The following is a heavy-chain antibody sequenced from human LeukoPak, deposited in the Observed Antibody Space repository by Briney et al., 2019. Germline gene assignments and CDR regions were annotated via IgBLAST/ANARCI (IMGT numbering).Heavy chain of an antibody. J-gene: IGHJ4*02. Sequence: SETLSLTCTVSGYSISSGYYWGWIRQPPGKGLEWIGNIYHSGSTYYNPSLKSRVTISVDTSKNQFSLKLSSVTAADTAVYYCAREGGNLYYYDSSARLFFDYWGQGTLVTVSS. CDR2: IYHSGST. CDR3: AREGGNLYYYDSSARLFFDY. CDR1: GYSISSGYY. D-gene: IGHD3-22*01. V-gene: IGHV4-38-2*02.